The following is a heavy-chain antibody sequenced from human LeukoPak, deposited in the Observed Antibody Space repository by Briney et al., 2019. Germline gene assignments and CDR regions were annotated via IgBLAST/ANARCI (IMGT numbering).Heavy chain of an antibody. J-gene: IGHJ4*02. V-gene: IGHV4-59*08. D-gene: IGHD5-18*01. CDR1: GCSINTYY. CDR2: IYYSGST. Sequence: SETLSLTCTISGCSINTYYWSWIRQPPGKGLEWIGYIYYSGSTNYNPSLNSRVNISLATSKNQFSLRLSSGTAADTAVYNCARQTAKNVETDRFDYWGQGKLVTVSS. CDR3: ARQTAKNVETDRFDY.